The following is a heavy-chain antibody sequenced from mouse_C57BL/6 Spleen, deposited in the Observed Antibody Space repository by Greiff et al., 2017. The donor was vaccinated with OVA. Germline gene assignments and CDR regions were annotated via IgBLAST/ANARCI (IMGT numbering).Heavy chain of an antibody. CDR3: AREVWTY. Sequence: EVKLVESGGGLVKPGGSLKLSCAASGFTFSSYAMSWVRQTPEKRLEWVATISDGGSYTYYPDNVKGRFTISRDNAKNNLYLQMSHLKSEDTAMYYCAREVWTYWGQGTLVTVSA. CDR2: ISDGGSYT. CDR1: GFTFSSYA. J-gene: IGHJ3*01. V-gene: IGHV5-4*01.